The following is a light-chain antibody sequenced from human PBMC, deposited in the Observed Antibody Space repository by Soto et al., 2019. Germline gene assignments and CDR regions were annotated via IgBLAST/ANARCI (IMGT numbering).Light chain of an antibody. CDR2: GAS. Sequence: EIVLTQSPGPLSLSPGERATLSCRASQSVSNNYLAWYQQKPGQAPRLLIYGASNRATGIPDRFSGSGSGTDFTLTISRLDPEYFAVYYCQQYGSSGTLGQGTKVDIK. CDR1: QSVSNNY. J-gene: IGKJ1*01. V-gene: IGKV3-20*01. CDR3: QQYGSSGT.